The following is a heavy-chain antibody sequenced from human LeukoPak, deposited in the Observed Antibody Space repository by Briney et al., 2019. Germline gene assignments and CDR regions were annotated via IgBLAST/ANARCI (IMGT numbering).Heavy chain of an antibody. J-gene: IGHJ5*02. CDR3: ARWFGELFS. D-gene: IGHD3-10*01. CDR2: IIPILGIA. CDR1: GGTGKSDA. Sequence: SWWACGGTGKSDAISGRRQATRKGLEWMGRIIPILGIANYAQKFQGRVTISADKSTSTAYMELSSLRSEDTAVYYCARWFGELFSWGQGTLVTVSS. V-gene: IGHV1-69*04.